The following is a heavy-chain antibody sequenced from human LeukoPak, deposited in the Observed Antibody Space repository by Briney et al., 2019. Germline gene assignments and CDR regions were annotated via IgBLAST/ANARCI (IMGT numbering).Heavy chain of an antibody. J-gene: IGHJ6*03. D-gene: IGHD3-10*01. CDR2: IYSGGST. V-gene: IGHV3-66*01. Sequence: GGSLRLSCAASGFTVSSNYMSWVRQAPGKGLEWVSVIYSGGSTYYADSVKGRFTISRDNSKNTLYLQMNSLRAEDTAVYYCARDNHYYGSGSYYRGMDVWGKGTTVTISS. CDR3: ARDNHYYGSGSYYRGMDV. CDR1: GFTVSSNY.